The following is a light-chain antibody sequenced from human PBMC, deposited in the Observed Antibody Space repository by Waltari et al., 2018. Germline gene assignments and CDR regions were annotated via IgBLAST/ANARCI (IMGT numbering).Light chain of an antibody. V-gene: IGLV2-14*03. CDR3: SSYTSSSTLEGV. Sequence: QSALTQPASVSGSPGQSITISCTGTSSDVGGYNYVSWYQQHPGKAPKLMIYDVSNRPSGVSNRFSGSKSGHTASLTISGLQAEDEADYYCSSYTSSSTLEGVFGTGTKVTVL. CDR2: DVS. J-gene: IGLJ1*01. CDR1: SSDVGGYNY.